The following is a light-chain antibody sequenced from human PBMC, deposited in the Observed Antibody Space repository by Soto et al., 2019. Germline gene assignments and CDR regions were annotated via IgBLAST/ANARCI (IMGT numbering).Light chain of an antibody. Sequence: DIVMTQSPLSLPVTPGEPASISCRSSQSLLHSNGYNYLDWYLQKPGQSPQLLIYLGSNRASGVPDRFSCSGSGTDVTLKISRVEAEDVGVYYCMQPLQSGFTFGPGTKVDIK. V-gene: IGKV2-28*01. CDR3: MQPLQSGFT. J-gene: IGKJ3*01. CDR2: LGS. CDR1: QSLLHSNGYNY.